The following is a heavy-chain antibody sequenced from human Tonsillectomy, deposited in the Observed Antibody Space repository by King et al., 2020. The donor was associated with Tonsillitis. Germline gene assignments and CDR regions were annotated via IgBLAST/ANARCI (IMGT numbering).Heavy chain of an antibody. CDR1: GFTFSSYA. CDR2: ISYDGSNK. Sequence: VQLVESGGGVVQPGRSLRLSCAASGFTFSSYAMHWVRQAPGKGLEWVAVISYDGSNKYYAASVKGRITISRDNSKNTLYLQMNSLRSEDTAVYYCAREDSWIHLSFDYWGQGTLVTVSS. D-gene: IGHD5-18*01. V-gene: IGHV3-30*01. CDR3: AREDSWIHLSFDY. J-gene: IGHJ4*02.